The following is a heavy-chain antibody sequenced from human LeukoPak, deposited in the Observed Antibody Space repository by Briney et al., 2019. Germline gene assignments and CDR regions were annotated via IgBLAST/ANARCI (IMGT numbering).Heavy chain of an antibody. CDR3: ARDQDNGGNTEDDY. CDR1: GYTFTSYA. CDR2: INAGNGNT. D-gene: IGHD4-23*01. J-gene: IGHJ4*02. Sequence: ASVKVPCKASGYTFTSYAMHWVRQAPGQRLEWMGWINAGNGNTKYSQKFQGRVTITRDTSASTAYMELSSLRSEDTAVYYCARDQDNGGNTEDDYWGQGTLVTVSS. V-gene: IGHV1-3*01.